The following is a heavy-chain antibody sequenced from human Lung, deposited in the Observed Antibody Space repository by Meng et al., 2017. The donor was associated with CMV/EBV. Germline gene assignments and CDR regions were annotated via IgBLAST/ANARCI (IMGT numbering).Heavy chain of an antibody. Sequence: GGSLTLSCAASGFTFSNSVIQWVRQAPGKGLGWVAGIGGDDKKHYADHVKGRFSIPRDNSKRTVYLEMSTLGVEDTAMYYCAVKGGSSGSAGWLDHWGQGIXVTVYS. D-gene: IGHD3-22*01. J-gene: IGHJ5*02. CDR2: IGGDDKK. CDR1: GFTFSNSV. V-gene: IGHV3-30*04. CDR3: AVKGGSSGSAGWLDH.